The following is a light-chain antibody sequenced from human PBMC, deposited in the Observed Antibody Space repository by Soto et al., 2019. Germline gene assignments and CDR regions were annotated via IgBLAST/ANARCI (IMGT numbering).Light chain of an antibody. J-gene: IGKJ1*01. CDR1: QSISSW. V-gene: IGKV1-5*03. CDR2: KAS. Sequence: DIQMTQSPSTLSASVGDRVTITCRASQSISSWLAWYQQKPGKAPKLLIYKASSLESGVPSRFSGSGSGTEFGLTVSRLQPGDFADYYCHQYRTSPWTFGPRTKVEL. CDR3: HQYRTSPWT.